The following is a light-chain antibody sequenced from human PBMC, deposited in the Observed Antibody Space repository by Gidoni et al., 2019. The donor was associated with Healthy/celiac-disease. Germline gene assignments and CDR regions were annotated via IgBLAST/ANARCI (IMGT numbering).Light chain of an antibody. V-gene: IGLV3-21*02. CDR1: NSGSKS. CDR3: QVWDSISDHVV. Sequence: SSVLTHPPSVSVAPGQPASITCGGNNSGSKSVHGYQKKPGQAPVLVVYDDSDRPSGIPERFSGSNSGNTATLTVSMVAAGDEADYSCQVWDSISDHVVFGGGTKLTVL. J-gene: IGLJ2*01. CDR2: DDS.